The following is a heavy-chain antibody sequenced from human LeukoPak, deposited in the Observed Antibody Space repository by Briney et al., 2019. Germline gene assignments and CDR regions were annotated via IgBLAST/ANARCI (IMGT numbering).Heavy chain of an antibody. V-gene: IGHV3-21*01. D-gene: IGHD6-19*01. Sequence: GGSLRLSCAASGFTFSSYSMTWVRQAPGKGLEWVSSISSGSVYINYADSVKGRFTISRDDAKDSLYLQMNSLRAEDTAVYYCARDDSGWYVEGYYYYYMDVWGQGTLVTVSS. J-gene: IGHJ6*03. CDR2: ISSGSVYI. CDR3: ARDDSGWYVEGYYYYYMDV. CDR1: GFTFSSYS.